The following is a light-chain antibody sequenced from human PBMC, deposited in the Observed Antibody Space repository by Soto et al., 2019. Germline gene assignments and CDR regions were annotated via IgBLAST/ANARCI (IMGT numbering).Light chain of an antibody. CDR1: QSISIN. CDR2: GAS. V-gene: IGKV3D-15*01. CDR3: QQYYNWPRT. J-gene: IGKJ1*01. Sequence: EIVLTQSPGTLSVSPGDRVTLSCRASQSISINLAWYQHKPGQAPRLLIHGASTRATGIPARISGSGSGTEFTLTISSLQSEDFAVYYCQQYYNWPRTFGQGTKVDIK.